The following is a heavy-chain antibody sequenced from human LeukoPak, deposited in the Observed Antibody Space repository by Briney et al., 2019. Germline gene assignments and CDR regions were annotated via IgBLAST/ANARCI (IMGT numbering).Heavy chain of an antibody. D-gene: IGHD3-10*01. CDR2: IYYGGST. Sequence: SETLSLTCTVSGASISSYYWTWIRPPPGKGREWIGYIYYGGSTSYNPSLNSRVTISVDTSKNQFSLKLTSATAADTAVYYCARHRTGTYYYGSGSYFVDYWGQGTLVTVSS. V-gene: IGHV4-59*08. CDR1: GASISSYY. CDR3: ARHRTGTYYYGSGSYFVDY. J-gene: IGHJ4*02.